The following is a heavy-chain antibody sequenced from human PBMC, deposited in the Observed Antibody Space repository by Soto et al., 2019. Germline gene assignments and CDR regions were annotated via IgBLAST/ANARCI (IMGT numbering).Heavy chain of an antibody. CDR1: GFTFNYYW. J-gene: IGHJ3*01. V-gene: IGHV3-74*01. D-gene: IGHD2-8*01. CDR3: VRGDNGGFDL. CDR2: IHSDGSTT. Sequence: EVQLVESEGGLVQRGGSLRLSCAASGFTFNYYWMHWVLQAPGQGLVWVSHIHSDGSTTTYSDSVKGRFTISGDNAKNMLYLQMHRLRGEDAAVYSCVRGDNGGFDLWGHGTTVTVDS.